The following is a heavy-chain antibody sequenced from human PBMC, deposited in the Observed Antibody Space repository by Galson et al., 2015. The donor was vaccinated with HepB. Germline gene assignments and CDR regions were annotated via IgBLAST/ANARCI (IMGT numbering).Heavy chain of an antibody. CDR3: AREPYKTARPEGMDYYYAMDV. V-gene: IGHV1-46*01. J-gene: IGHJ6*02. D-gene: IGHD6-6*01. Sequence: SVKVSCKASGYTFINYYIHWVRQAPGQGLEWMGFINPSDGRSTYAQKIQGRVTMTRDTSTSTVYMELSSLRSEDTAVYYCAREPYKTARPEGMDYYYAMDVWGQGTTVTVSS. CDR1: GYTFINYY. CDR2: INPSDGRS.